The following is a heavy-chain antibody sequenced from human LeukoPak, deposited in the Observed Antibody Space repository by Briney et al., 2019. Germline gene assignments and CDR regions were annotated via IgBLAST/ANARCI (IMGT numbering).Heavy chain of an antibody. Sequence: ASETLSLTCTVSGGSISSYYWSWIRQPAGKGLEWIGRIYTSGSTNYNPSLKSRVTMSVDTSKNQFSLKLSSVTAADTAVYYCARDVVVVVAATNQNWFDPWGQGTLVTVSS. CDR3: ARDVVVVVAATNQNWFDP. J-gene: IGHJ5*02. D-gene: IGHD2-15*01. CDR2: IYTSGST. CDR1: GGSISSYY. V-gene: IGHV4-4*07.